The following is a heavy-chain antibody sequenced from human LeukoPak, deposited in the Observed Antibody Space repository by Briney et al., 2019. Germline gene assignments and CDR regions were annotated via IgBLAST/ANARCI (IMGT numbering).Heavy chain of an antibody. Sequence: GSSVKVSCKASGGTFSSYAISWVRQAPGQGLEWMGRIIPVFGTANYAQKFQGRVTITTDESTSTAYMELSSLRSDDTAVYYCARGASVVVVPAANDYWGQGTLVTVSS. J-gene: IGHJ4*02. CDR1: GGTFSSYA. CDR2: IIPVFGTA. D-gene: IGHD2-2*01. V-gene: IGHV1-69*05. CDR3: ARGASVVVVPAANDY.